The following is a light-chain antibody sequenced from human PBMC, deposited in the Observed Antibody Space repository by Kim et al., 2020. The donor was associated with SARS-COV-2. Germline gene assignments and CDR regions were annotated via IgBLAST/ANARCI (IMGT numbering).Light chain of an antibody. V-gene: IGLV3-21*04. CDR2: YDS. CDR1: NIGSES. Sequence: SYELTQPPSVSVAPGKTARITCGGNNIGSESVHWYQQKPGQAPVLVIYYDSDRPSGIPERFSGSNSGNTATLTISRVAAGDEADYYCQGWDSSSDHVVFG. J-gene: IGLJ2*01. CDR3: QGWDSSSDHVV.